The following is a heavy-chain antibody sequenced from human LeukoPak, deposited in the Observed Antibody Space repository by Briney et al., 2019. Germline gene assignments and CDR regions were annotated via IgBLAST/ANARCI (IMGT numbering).Heavy chain of an antibody. D-gene: IGHD3-22*01. CDR3: AREYGGIVVVINPPNWFDP. Sequence: RASVKVSCKASGYTFTSYGISWVRQAPGQGLEWMGWISAYNGNTNYAQKLQGRVTMTTDTSTSTAYMELRSLRSDDTAVYYCAREYGGIVVVINPPNWFDPWGQGTLVTVSS. CDR2: ISAYNGNT. J-gene: IGHJ5*02. V-gene: IGHV1-18*01. CDR1: GYTFTSYG.